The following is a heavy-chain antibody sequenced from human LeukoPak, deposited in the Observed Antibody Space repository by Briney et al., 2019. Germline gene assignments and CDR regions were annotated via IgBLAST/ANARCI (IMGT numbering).Heavy chain of an antibody. D-gene: IGHD5-12*01. J-gene: IGHJ4*02. CDR2: ISSSGSTI. CDR3: ARARGYDYDY. Sequence: GGSLRLSCAASGFTFSSYEMNWVRQAPGKGLERVSYISSSGSTIYYADSVKGRFTISRDNAKNSLYLQMNSLRAEDTAVYYCARARGYDYDYWGQGTLVTVSS. V-gene: IGHV3-48*03. CDR1: GFTFSSYE.